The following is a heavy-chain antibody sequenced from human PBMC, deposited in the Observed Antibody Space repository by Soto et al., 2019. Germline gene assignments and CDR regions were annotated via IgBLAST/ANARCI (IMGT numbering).Heavy chain of an antibody. Sequence: ASVKVSCKVSGYTLTELSMHWARQAPGQGLEWMGGFDPEDGETIYAQKFQGRVSMTEDTSTDTADMDLSSLRSEDTAVYYCATGLPYSGSYYYYYYMDVWGKGTTVTVSS. D-gene: IGHD1-26*01. J-gene: IGHJ6*03. CDR1: GYTLTELS. CDR2: FDPEDGET. CDR3: ATGLPYSGSYYYYYYMDV. V-gene: IGHV1-24*01.